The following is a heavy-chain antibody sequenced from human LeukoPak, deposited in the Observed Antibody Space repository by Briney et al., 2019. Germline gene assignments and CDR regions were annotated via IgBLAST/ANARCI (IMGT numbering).Heavy chain of an antibody. CDR1: GFTFSSYG. CDR3: AKDLSTHHSSGLGY. D-gene: IGHD6-19*01. V-gene: IGHV3-30*18. Sequence: GGSLRLSCAASGFTFSSYGMHWVRQAPGKGLEWVAVISYDGSNKYYADSVKGRFTISRDNSKNTLYLQMNSLGAEDTAVYYCAKDLSTHHSSGLGYWGQGTLVTVSS. J-gene: IGHJ4*02. CDR2: ISYDGSNK.